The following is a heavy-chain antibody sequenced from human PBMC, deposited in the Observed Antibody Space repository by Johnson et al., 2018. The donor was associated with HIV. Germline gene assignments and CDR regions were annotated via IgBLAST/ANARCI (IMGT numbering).Heavy chain of an antibody. V-gene: IGHV3-30*04. Sequence: QVQLVESGGGLVQPGGSLRLSCAASGFTFSSYAMHWVRQAPGKGLEWVAIISYDGSNKYYADSVKGRFTISRDNSKNTLYLQMNSLRAEDTAVYYCATPRSEYQPDDAFDIWGQGTMVTVSS. J-gene: IGHJ3*02. CDR2: ISYDGSNK. CDR3: ATPRSEYQPDDAFDI. D-gene: IGHD2-2*01. CDR1: GFTFSSYA.